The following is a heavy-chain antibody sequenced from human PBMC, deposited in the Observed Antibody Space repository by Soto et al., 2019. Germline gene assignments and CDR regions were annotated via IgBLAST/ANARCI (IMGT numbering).Heavy chain of an antibody. D-gene: IGHD3-16*01. CDR3: ERDSDRWGEDWFDP. Sequence: QVHLVQSGGEMKKLGASVKVSCKASGYTFTDFGISWVRQAPGRGLEWMGWISGFDGDRNYAQNVQGRVTLTTDTSATTAYMELRRLTSDDADIYYVERDSDRWGEDWFDPWGQGTLVTVSS. CDR2: ISGFDGDR. J-gene: IGHJ5*02. CDR1: GYTFTDFG. V-gene: IGHV1-18*01.